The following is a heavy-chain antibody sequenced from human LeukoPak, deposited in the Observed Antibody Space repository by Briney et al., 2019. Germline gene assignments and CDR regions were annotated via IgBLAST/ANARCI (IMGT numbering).Heavy chain of an antibody. D-gene: IGHD1-26*01. V-gene: IGHV3-66*01. Sequence: GGSLRLSCAASGFTVSSNYMSWVRQAPGKGLEWVSVIYSGGSTYYADSVKGRFTISRDNSKNTLYLQMNSLRAEDTAVYYCASYSGSSNWFDPWGQGTLVTVSS. CDR2: IYSGGST. J-gene: IGHJ5*02. CDR3: ASYSGSSNWFDP. CDR1: GFTVSSNY.